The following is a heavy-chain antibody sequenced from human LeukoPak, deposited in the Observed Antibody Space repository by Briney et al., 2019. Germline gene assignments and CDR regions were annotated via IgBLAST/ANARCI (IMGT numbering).Heavy chain of an antibody. CDR1: GGSISSYY. D-gene: IGHD6-6*01. J-gene: IGHJ5*02. CDR3: ARLDEGLDL. V-gene: IGHV4-59*01. Sequence: KTSGTLSLTCTVSGGSISSYYWSWIRQPPGKGLEWIGYIYYSGSTNYNPSLKSRVTISVDTSKNQFSLKLSSVTAADTAVYYCARLDEGLDLWGQGTLVTVSS. CDR2: IYYSGST.